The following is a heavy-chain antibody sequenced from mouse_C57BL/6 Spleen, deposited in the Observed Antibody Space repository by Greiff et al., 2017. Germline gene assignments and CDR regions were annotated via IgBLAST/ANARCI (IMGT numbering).Heavy chain of an antibody. CDR3: TRASMVKGFAY. CDR2: IDPETGGT. Sequence: QVQLQQSGAELVRPGASVTLSCKASGYTFTDYEMHWVKQTPVHGLEWIGAIDPETGGTAYNQKFKGKAILTADKSSSTAYMELRSLTSEDSAVYYCTRASMVKGFAYWGQGTLVTVSA. D-gene: IGHD2-2*01. V-gene: IGHV1-15*01. CDR1: GYTFTDYE. J-gene: IGHJ3*01.